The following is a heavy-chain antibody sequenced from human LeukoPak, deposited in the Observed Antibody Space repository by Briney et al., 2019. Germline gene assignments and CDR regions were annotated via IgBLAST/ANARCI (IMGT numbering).Heavy chain of an antibody. CDR3: ARHQGGGKFDY. CDR1: GYSISSGYY. V-gene: IGHV4-38-2*02. Sequence: SETLSLTCTVSGYSISSGYYWGWIRQPPGKGLEWIGSIYHSGSTYYNPSLKSRVTISVDTSKNQFSLKLSSVTAADTAVYYCARHQGGGKFDYWGQGTLVTVSS. CDR2: IYHSGST. J-gene: IGHJ4*02.